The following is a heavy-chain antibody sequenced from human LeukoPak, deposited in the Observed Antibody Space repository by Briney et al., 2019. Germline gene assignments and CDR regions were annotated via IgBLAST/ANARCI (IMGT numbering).Heavy chain of an antibody. Sequence: SETLSLTCTVSGGSISSYYWSWIRQPPGKGLEWIGYIYYSGSTNYNPSLKSRVTISVDTSKNQFSLKLSSVTAADTAVYYCARDKKGLPAVINYFDYWGQGTLVTVSS. D-gene: IGHD2-2*01. CDR3: ARDKKGLPAVINYFDY. CDR2: IYYSGST. V-gene: IGHV4-59*01. J-gene: IGHJ4*02. CDR1: GGSISSYY.